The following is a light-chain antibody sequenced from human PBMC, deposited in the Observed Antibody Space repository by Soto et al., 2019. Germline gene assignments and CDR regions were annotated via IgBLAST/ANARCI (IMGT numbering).Light chain of an antibody. CDR1: QSISNF. J-gene: IGKJ2*01. Sequence: DIQMTQSPSSLSASVGDRVTITCRASQSISNFLNWYQQKPGKAPELLIYAASSLHSGVPSRFSGSGSGTNSTLTISSLQPEDFATYSCQQSYTTPYTFGQGTKLEIK. CDR3: QQSYTTPYT. CDR2: AAS. V-gene: IGKV1-39*01.